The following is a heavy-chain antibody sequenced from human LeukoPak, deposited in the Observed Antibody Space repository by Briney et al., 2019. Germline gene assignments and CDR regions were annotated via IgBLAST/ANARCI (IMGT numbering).Heavy chain of an antibody. CDR1: GFTFSDYS. CDR2: MTSTSDTI. D-gene: IGHD3-22*01. Sequence: GGSLRLSCEASGFTFSDYSMNSVRQAPGEGLEWLSYMTSTSDTIYYADSVKGRFTSSRDNAKNSVYLQMNSLRAEDTAVYYCARSSGYPFFDYWGQGTLVTVSS. V-gene: IGHV3-48*01. CDR3: ARSSGYPFFDY. J-gene: IGHJ4*02.